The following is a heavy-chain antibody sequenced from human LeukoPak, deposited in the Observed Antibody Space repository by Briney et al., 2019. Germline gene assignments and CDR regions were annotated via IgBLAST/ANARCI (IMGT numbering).Heavy chain of an antibody. Sequence: ASVKVSCKVSGYTLTELSMHWVRQAPGKGLEWMGGFDPEDGETIYEQKFQGRVTMTEDTSTDTAYMELSRLRSEDTAVYYCATVHRMATEAYYFDYWGQGTLVTVSS. CDR3: ATVHRMATEAYYFDY. CDR1: GYTLTELS. V-gene: IGHV1-24*01. J-gene: IGHJ4*02. CDR2: FDPEDGET. D-gene: IGHD5-24*01.